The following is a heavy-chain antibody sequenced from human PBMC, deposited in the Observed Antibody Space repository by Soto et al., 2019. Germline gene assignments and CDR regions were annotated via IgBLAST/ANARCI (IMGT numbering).Heavy chain of an antibody. Sequence: EVQVLESGGGLVQPGGSLRLSCAVSGFTFSTSAMSWVRQPPGKGLEWVSLISGRGDITYYADSVKGRFTISRDNSKDTLFLQINSLRAEDTAIYYCATATKTSVTTAFDPWGQGTQVTVSS. J-gene: IGHJ5*02. CDR2: ISGRGDIT. D-gene: IGHD4-17*01. CDR1: GFTFSTSA. CDR3: ATATKTSVTTAFDP. V-gene: IGHV3-23*01.